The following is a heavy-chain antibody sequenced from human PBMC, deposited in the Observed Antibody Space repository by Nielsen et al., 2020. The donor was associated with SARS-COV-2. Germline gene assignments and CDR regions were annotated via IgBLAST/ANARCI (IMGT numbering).Heavy chain of an antibody. V-gene: IGHV3-7*01. J-gene: IGHJ3*02. CDR3: ARDVFYDTGAFDI. CDR1: GFTFSSYW. CDR2: IKQDGSEK. D-gene: IGHD2/OR15-2a*01. Sequence: GGSLRLSCAASGFTFSSYWMSWVRQAPGKGLEWVANIKQDGSEKYYVDSVKGRFTISRDNAKNSLYPQMNSLRAEDTAVYYCARDVFYDTGAFDIWGQGTMVTVSS.